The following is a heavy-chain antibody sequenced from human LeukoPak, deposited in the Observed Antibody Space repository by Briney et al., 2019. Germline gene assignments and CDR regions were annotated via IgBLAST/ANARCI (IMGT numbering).Heavy chain of an antibody. CDR3: AKGDDYDYVVKGNYFDY. CDR2: INSDGSST. V-gene: IGHV3-74*01. CDR1: GFTFSSYW. D-gene: IGHD3-16*01. Sequence: GGSLRLSCAASGFTFSSYWMHWVRQAPGKGLVWVSRINSDGSSTSYADSVKGRFTISRDNAKNTLYLQMNSLRAEDTALYYCAKGDDYDYVVKGNYFDYWGQGTLVTVSS. J-gene: IGHJ4*02.